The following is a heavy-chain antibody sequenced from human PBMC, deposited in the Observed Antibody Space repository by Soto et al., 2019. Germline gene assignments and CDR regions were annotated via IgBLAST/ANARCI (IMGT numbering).Heavy chain of an antibody. V-gene: IGHV3-33*01. J-gene: IGHJ6*02. CDR3: VRVARISMSVGGIDAMDV. CDR1: GFTFSNFG. CDR2: IWYDGSNK. D-gene: IGHD3-22*01. Sequence: QVQLVESGGGVVQPGRSLRLSCVASGFTFSNFGMHWVRQAPGKGLEWVADIWYDGSNKYYADSVKGRFTISRDNSKNTRYLQMTMVKAEDEAVNYCVRVARISMSVGGIDAMDVWGQGTTVTVSS.